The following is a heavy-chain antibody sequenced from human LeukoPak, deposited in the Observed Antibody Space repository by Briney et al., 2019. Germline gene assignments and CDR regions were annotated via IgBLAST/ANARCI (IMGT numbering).Heavy chain of an antibody. V-gene: IGHV3-23*01. Sequence: GGSLRLSCAASGFTFSSYAMSWVRQAPGKGLEWVSAISGSGGCTYYADSVKGRFTISRDNSKNTLYLQMNSLRAEDTAVYYCAKRFDSSGYYYREVLFDYWGQGTLVTVSS. D-gene: IGHD3-22*01. CDR2: ISGSGGCT. CDR3: AKRFDSSGYYYREVLFDY. CDR1: GFTFSSYA. J-gene: IGHJ4*02.